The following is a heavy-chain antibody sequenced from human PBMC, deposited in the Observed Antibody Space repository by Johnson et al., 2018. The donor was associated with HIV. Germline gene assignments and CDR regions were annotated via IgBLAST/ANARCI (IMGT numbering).Heavy chain of an antibody. CDR1: GFTFDDYA. Sequence: VQLVESGGGVVQPGRSLRLSCAASGFTFDDYAMHWVRQAPGKGLEWVSGISWNSGSIGYVDSVKGRFTISRDNANNSLYLQRNSLRAEDTAVYYCARELPGGDAFDIWGQGTMVTVSS. D-gene: IGHD2-15*01. V-gene: IGHV3-9*01. CDR3: ARELPGGDAFDI. J-gene: IGHJ3*02. CDR2: ISWNSGSI.